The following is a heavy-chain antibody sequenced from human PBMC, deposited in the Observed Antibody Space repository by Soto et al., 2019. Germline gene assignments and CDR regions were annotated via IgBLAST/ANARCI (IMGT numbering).Heavy chain of an antibody. CDR2: ISSSSSYI. CDR1: GFTFSSYS. D-gene: IGHD6-19*01. Sequence: GGSLRLSCAASGFTFSSYSMNWVRQAPGKGLEWVSSISSSSSYIYYADSVKGRFTISRDNAKNSLYLQMNSLRAEDTAVYYCAREYSSGWYYFDYWGQGTLVTVSS. CDR3: AREYSSGWYYFDY. J-gene: IGHJ4*02. V-gene: IGHV3-21*01.